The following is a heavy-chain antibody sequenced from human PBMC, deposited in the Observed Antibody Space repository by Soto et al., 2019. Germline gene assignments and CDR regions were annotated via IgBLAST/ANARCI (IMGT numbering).Heavy chain of an antibody. J-gene: IGHJ4*02. D-gene: IGHD3-3*01. Sequence: EVQLVESGGGLVQPGGSLRLSCAASGFTFSDHYMDWVRQAPGKGLEWVGRSKNKADSYTTEYAASVKGRFTISIDGSKNSLFLQMNRLETEGTAVYYCTVGGPRNDFWAAGGQGILVTVSS. CDR2: SKNKADSYTT. CDR3: TVGGPRNDFWAA. V-gene: IGHV3-72*01. CDR1: GFTFSDHY.